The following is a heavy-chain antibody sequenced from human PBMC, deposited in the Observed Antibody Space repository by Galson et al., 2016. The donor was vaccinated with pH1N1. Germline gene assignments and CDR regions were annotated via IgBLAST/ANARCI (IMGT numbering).Heavy chain of an antibody. CDR1: GVIFRNFA. V-gene: IGHV1-69*05. D-gene: IGHD3-22*01. CDR2: IIALFGTT. CDR3: ARAGENYYETSGYGKT. Sequence: SVKVSCKASGVIFRNFAMSWVRQAPGQGLEWMGGIIALFGTTNYAQKFQGRLTITTDESTSTVYMELSSLRSEDTAVYYGARAGENYYETSGYGKTWGQGTLVTVSS. J-gene: IGHJ4*02.